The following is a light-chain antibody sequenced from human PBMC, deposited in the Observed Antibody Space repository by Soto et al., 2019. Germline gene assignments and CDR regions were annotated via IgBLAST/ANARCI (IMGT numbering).Light chain of an antibody. J-gene: IGLJ1*01. CDR1: TSDIGNYNY. CDR2: QVS. CDR3: STYTGSHTPYV. V-gene: IGLV2-14*01. Sequence: QSALTQPASVSGSPGQSISISCTGATSDIGNYNYFSWYQQHPGKAPKLIIYQVSNRPSGVSNRFSGSKSGNTASLTISGLQADDEADYFCSTYTGSHTPYVFGTGTKLTVL.